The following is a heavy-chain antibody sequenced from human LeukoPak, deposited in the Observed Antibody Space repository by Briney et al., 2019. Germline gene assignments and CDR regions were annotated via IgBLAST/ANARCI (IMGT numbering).Heavy chain of an antibody. J-gene: IGHJ5*02. D-gene: IGHD4-23*01. V-gene: IGHV1-3*01. Sequence: ASVKVSCKASGYTFTSYAMHWVRQAPGQRLEWMGWINAGNGNTKYSQNFQGRVTISRDTSASTAYMELSSLGSEDTAVYYCARGLDYGGDHWGQGTLVTVSS. CDR1: GYTFTSYA. CDR3: ARGLDYGGDH. CDR2: INAGNGNT.